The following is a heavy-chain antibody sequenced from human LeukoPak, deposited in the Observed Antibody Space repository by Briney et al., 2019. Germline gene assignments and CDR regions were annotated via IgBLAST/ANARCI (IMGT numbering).Heavy chain of an antibody. CDR1: GYTFTSYG. D-gene: IGHD3-16*02. J-gene: IGHJ6*02. CDR3: ARDLYDYVWGSYRYSTYYCYYGMDV. V-gene: IGHV1-18*01. Sequence: ASVKVSCTASGYTFTSYGISWVRQAPGQGLEWMGWISAYNGNTNYAQTLQGRVTMTTDTSTSTAYMELRSLRSDDTAVYYCARDLYDYVWGSYRYSTYYCYYGMDVWGQGTTVTVSS. CDR2: ISAYNGNT.